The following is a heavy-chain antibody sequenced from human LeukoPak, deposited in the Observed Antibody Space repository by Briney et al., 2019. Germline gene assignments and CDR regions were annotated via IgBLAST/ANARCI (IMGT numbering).Heavy chain of an antibody. CDR1: GFIFSSYA. V-gene: IGHV3-23*01. D-gene: IGHD5-18*01. Sequence: GGSLRLSCAASGFIFSSYAMSWVRQAPGKGLEWVSTISGSGGSTYYADSVKGRFTISRDNSKNTVYLQMNSLRAEDTAVYYCARVGYSYGDWGQGTLVTASS. CDR2: ISGSGGST. CDR3: ARVGYSYGD. J-gene: IGHJ4*02.